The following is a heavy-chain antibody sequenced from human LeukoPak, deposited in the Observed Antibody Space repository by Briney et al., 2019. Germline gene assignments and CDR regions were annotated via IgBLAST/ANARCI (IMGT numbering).Heavy chain of an antibody. Sequence: GASVKVSCKASGYTFSAYGISWVRQAPGQGREWMGYISAYSGNTNYAQKLQGRVTMTTDTSTSTAYMELRSLRSDDTAVYYCARDSHIAGVAYYFDYWGQGTLVTVSS. V-gene: IGHV1-18*01. CDR1: GYTFSAYG. D-gene: IGHD6-13*01. CDR2: ISAYSGNT. J-gene: IGHJ4*02. CDR3: ARDSHIAGVAYYFDY.